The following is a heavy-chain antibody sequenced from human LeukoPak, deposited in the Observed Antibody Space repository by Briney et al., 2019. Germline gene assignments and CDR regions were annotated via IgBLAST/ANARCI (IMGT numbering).Heavy chain of an antibody. J-gene: IGHJ4*02. Sequence: HPGGSLRLSCAASGFTFSNYGMSWVRQAPGKGLEWVSSISGSGGNTYYADSVKGRSAISGDNSKNTLYLQMDSLRVEDTAVYHCAKTNGYYDYWGRGTLVTVSS. CDR1: GFTFSNYG. V-gene: IGHV3-23*01. CDR3: AKTNGYYDY. D-gene: IGHD3-22*01. CDR2: ISGSGGNT.